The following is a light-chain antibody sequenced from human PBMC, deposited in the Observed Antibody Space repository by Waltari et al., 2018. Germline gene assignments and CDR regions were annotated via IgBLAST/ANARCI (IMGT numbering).Light chain of an antibody. Sequence: DIQLTQSPSFLSASIGDRVTITCRASQGISSYLAWYQQKPGKAHKLLIYASSTLQSGVPSRFSGSGSGTEFTLTISSLQPEDFATYYCQELNTYPQSLTFGGGTKVEI. CDR1: QGISSY. J-gene: IGKJ4*01. CDR3: QELNTYPQSLT. CDR2: ASS. V-gene: IGKV1-9*01.